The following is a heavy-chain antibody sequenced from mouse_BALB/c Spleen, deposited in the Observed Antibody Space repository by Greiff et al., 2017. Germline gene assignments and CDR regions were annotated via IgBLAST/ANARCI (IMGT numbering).Heavy chain of an antibody. CDR1: GFTFSSYG. Sequence: EVKLMESGGGLVQPGGSLKLSCAASGFTFSSYGMSWVRQTPDKRLELVATINSNGGSTYYPDSVKGRFTISRDNAKNTLYLQMSSLKSEDTAMYYCAREHYGGWGQGTTLTVSS. CDR2: INSNGGST. D-gene: IGHD1-1*02. V-gene: IGHV5-6-3*01. J-gene: IGHJ2*01. CDR3: AREHYGG.